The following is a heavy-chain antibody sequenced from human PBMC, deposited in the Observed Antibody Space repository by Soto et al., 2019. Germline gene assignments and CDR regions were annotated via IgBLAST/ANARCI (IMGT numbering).Heavy chain of an antibody. Sequence: SETLSLSCAVSGGSISSGGYPWSWIRQPPGKGLEWIGYIYHTGSTYYSPSLKSRLTISVDRPKNQFSLKLSSVSAADTAVYFCARGSDYFDFWGLGTLVTVSS. J-gene: IGHJ4*02. CDR2: IYHTGST. V-gene: IGHV4-30-2*01. CDR1: GGSISSGGYP. CDR3: ARGSDYFDF.